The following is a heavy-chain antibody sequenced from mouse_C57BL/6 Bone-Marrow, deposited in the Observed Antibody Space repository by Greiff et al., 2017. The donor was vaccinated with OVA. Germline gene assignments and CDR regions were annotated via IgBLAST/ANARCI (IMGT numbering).Heavy chain of an antibody. J-gene: IGHJ3*01. CDR1: GFNIKNTY. Sequence: EVQLQQSVAELVWPGASVKLSCKASGFNIKNTYMHWVKPRPEQGLEWIGRIDPANGNPKYSPKFQGKATITADTSSNTSYLQLSILTAEDTAIYCCSRTEFAYWGQGTLVTVSA. CDR2: IDPANGNP. CDR3: SRTEFAY. V-gene: IGHV14-3*01.